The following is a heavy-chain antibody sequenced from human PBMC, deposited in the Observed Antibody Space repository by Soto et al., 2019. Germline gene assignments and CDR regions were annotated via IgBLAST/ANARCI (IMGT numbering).Heavy chain of an antibody. D-gene: IGHD6-6*01. CDR2: IIPIFGTA. CDR3: ARKRRAAPENWFDP. CDR1: GGTFSSYA. V-gene: IGHV1-69*13. Sequence: SVKVSCTASGGTFSSYAISWVRQAPGQGLEWMGGIIPIFGTANYAQKFQGRVTITADESTSTAYMELSSLRSEDTAVYYCARKRRAAPENWFDPWCQGTLVTGSS. J-gene: IGHJ5*02.